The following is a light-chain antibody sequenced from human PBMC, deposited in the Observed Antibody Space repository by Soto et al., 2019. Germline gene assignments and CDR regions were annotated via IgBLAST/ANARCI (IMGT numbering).Light chain of an antibody. CDR2: EVS. Sequence: QSALTQPASVSGSPGQSITISCTGTSSDVGNYNYVSWYQQHPGKAPKFMIYEVSNRPSGVSYRFSASKSAFTASLTISGLQAEDEAHYYCSSYTTSYFYVFGPGTKLTVL. V-gene: IGLV2-14*01. J-gene: IGLJ1*01. CDR3: SSYTTSYFYV. CDR1: SSDVGNYNY.